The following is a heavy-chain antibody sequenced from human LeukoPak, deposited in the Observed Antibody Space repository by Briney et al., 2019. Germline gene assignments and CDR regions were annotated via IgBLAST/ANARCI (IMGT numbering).Heavy chain of an antibody. CDR3: AGEYSGSYYFDS. CDR1: GFSVSTTY. V-gene: IGHV3-53*01. Sequence: GGSLRLSCAASGFSVSTTYMSWVRQAPGKGLEWVSVIYSGGSTYSADSVKGRFTISRDNSKNTLYLQMNSLRAEDTAVYYCAGEYSGSYYFDSWGQGTLVTVSS. D-gene: IGHD1-26*01. CDR2: IYSGGST. J-gene: IGHJ4*02.